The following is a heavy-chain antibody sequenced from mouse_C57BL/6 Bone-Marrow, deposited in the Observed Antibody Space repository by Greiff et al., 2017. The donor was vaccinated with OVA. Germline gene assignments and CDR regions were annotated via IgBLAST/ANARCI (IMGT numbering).Heavy chain of an antibody. Sequence: QVQLQQSGAELVRPGSSVKLSCKASGYTFTSYWMHWVKQRPIQGLEWIGNIDPSDSETPYNQKFKDKATLTVDKSSSTAYMQLSSLTSEDSAVYCCARLGRGQGYYFDYWGQGTTLTVSS. V-gene: IGHV1-52*01. D-gene: IGHD4-1*01. CDR1: GYTFTSYW. CDR3: ARLGRGQGYYFDY. J-gene: IGHJ2*01. CDR2: IDPSDSET.